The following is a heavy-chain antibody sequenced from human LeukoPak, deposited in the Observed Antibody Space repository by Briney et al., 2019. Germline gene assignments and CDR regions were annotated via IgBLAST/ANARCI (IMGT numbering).Heavy chain of an antibody. Sequence: PSETLSLTCTVSGYSISSGYYWGWIRQPPGKGLEWIGEINHSGSTNYNPTLKSRVTISVDTSKNQFYLKLSCVTAADTAVYYCARVRGNSDYWGQGTLVTVSS. V-gene: IGHV4-38-2*02. J-gene: IGHJ4*02. CDR3: ARVRGNSDY. CDR1: GYSISSGYY. D-gene: IGHD3-16*01. CDR2: INHSGST.